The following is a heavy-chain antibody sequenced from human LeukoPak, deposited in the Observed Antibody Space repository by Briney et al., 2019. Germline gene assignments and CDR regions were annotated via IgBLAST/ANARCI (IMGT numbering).Heavy chain of an antibody. J-gene: IGHJ4*02. CDR1: GFTFSKYW. V-gene: IGHV3-7*01. CDR3: ARIWYFGDNNWRYFDY. CDR2: IDPDGSER. D-gene: IGHD1-20*01. Sequence: PGGSLRLSCAASGFTFSKYWMSCVRQAPGKGLEWVANIDPDGSERQYVGSAKRRITTSRDNAKNSLYLQMNSVRAEDTAIYYCARIWYFGDNNWRYFDYWGKGTLVTVSS.